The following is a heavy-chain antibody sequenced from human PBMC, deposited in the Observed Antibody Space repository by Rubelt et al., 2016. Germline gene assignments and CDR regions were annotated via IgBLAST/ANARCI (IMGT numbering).Heavy chain of an antibody. V-gene: IGHV4-59*10. J-gene: IGHJ5*02. Sequence: QVQLQQWGAGLLKPSETLSLTCAVYGGSFSGYYWSWIRQPPGKGLEWIGRIYTSGSTYYNPSLKSRVTISVDTSKNQFSLKLSSVTAADTAVYYCARVALYSSSSVWFDPWGQGTLVTVSS. CDR1: GGSFSGYY. CDR3: ARVALYSSSSVWFDP. CDR2: IYTSGST. D-gene: IGHD6-6*01.